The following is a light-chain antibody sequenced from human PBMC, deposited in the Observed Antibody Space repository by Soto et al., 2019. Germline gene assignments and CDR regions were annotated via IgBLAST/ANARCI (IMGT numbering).Light chain of an antibody. V-gene: IGKV3-11*01. Sequence: EIVLTQSPATLSLSPGERATLSCRASQSVSSSLAWYQQKPGQAPRLLIYDASNRATRIPARFSGSGSGTDFTHTISSLEPEDFAVYYGQQRSNWPPLYTFSQGTKLESK. CDR2: DAS. CDR3: QQRSNWPPLYT. CDR1: QSVSSS. J-gene: IGKJ2*01.